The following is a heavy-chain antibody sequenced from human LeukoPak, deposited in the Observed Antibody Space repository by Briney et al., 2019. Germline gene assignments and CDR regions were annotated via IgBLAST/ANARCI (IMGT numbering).Heavy chain of an antibody. V-gene: IGHV3-48*04. CDR2: ISSSSSTI. J-gene: IGHJ4*02. Sequence: GGSLRLSCAASGFTFSSYSMNWVRQAPGKGLEWVSYISSSSSTIYYADSVKGRFTISRDNAKNSLYLQMNSLRAEDTAVYYCARLGYQLPIDYWGQGTLVTVSS. CDR1: GFTFSSYS. D-gene: IGHD2-2*01. CDR3: ARLGYQLPIDY.